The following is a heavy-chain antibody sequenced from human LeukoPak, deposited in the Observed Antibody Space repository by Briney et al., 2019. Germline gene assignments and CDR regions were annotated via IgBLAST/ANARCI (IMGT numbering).Heavy chain of an antibody. CDR1: GGSISSSSYY. V-gene: IGHV4-39*01. CDR3: ARSSGWYIGVLGYFDL. D-gene: IGHD6-19*01. J-gene: IGHJ2*01. CDR2: MYYSGST. Sequence: PSETLSLTCTVSGGSISSSSYYWGWIRQPPEKGLEWIGSMYYSGSTYYNPSLKSRVTISVDTSKNQFSLKLTSVTAADTAVYYCARSSGWYIGVLGYFDLWGRGTLVTVSS.